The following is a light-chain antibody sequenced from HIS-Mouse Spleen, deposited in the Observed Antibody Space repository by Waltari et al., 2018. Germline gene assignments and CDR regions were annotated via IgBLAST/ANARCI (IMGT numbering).Light chain of an antibody. CDR3: SSYAGSNNWV. Sequence: QSALTQPPSASGSPGQSVTISRTGTSSAVGGYNYVPWYQQHPGKAPKLMIYEVSKRPSGVPDRFSGSKSGNTASLTVSGLQAEDEADYYCSSYAGSNNWVFGGGTKLTVL. J-gene: IGLJ3*02. CDR2: EVS. V-gene: IGLV2-8*01. CDR1: SSAVGGYNY.